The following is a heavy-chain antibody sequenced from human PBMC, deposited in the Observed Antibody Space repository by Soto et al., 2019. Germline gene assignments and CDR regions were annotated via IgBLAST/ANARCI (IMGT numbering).Heavy chain of an antibody. CDR1: GYRYSSYW. J-gene: IGHJ3*02. Sequence: LGESLKISCQCSGYRYSSYWIGWVRQMPGKGLECMGIIYPSDSDTRYSPSFQGQVTISADKSNSTAYLQWSSLKASDTAMYFCSSLSVDTAMCPGTFDKWGQWTMVTVS. CDR2: IYPSDSDT. V-gene: IGHV5-51*01. CDR3: SSLSVDTAMCPGTFDK. D-gene: IGHD5-18*01.